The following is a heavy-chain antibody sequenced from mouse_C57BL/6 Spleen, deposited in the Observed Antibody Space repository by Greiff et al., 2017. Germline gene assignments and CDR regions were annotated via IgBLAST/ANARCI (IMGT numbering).Heavy chain of an antibody. CDR1: GFTFSNYW. CDR3: TSSYYFFDY. J-gene: IGHJ2*01. Sequence: EVMLVESGGGLVQPGGSMKLSCVASGFTFSNYWMNWVRQSPEKGLEWVAQIRLKSDNYATHYAESVKGRFTISRDDSKSSVYLQMNNLRAEDTGIYYCTSSYYFFDYWGQGTTLTVSS. V-gene: IGHV6-3*01. CDR2: IRLKSDNYAT. D-gene: IGHD1-1*01.